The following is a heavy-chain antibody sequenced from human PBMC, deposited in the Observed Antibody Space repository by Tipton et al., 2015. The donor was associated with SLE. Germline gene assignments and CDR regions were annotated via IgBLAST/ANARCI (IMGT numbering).Heavy chain of an antibody. Sequence: TLSLTCAVSGYSISSGYYWGWIRQPPGKGLEWIGNIYRSGSTYYNPSLKSRVTISVDTSKNHFSLKLSSVTAADTAVYYCARGGYSYGPRGPFDIWGQGTMVTVSS. J-gene: IGHJ3*02. CDR2: IYRSGST. D-gene: IGHD5-18*01. V-gene: IGHV4-38-2*01. CDR3: ARGGYSYGPRGPFDI. CDR1: GYSISSGYY.